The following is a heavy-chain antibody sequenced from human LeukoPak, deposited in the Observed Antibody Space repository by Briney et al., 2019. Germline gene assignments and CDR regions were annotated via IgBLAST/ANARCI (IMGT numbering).Heavy chain of an antibody. V-gene: IGHV3-23*01. Sequence: PGGSLRLSCAASGFTFSSYAMSWVRQAPGKGLEWVPAISGSDGTTYYADSVKGRFTISRDNSKNTLYLEVISLTAEDTAVYYCAKDDAWLRFGEWSQGTLVTVSS. CDR3: AKDDAWLRFGE. J-gene: IGHJ4*02. D-gene: IGHD3-10*01. CDR1: GFTFSSYA. CDR2: ISGSDGTT.